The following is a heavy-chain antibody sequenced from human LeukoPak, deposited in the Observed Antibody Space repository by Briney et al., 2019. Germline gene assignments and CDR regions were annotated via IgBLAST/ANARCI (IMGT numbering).Heavy chain of an antibody. Sequence: SETLSPTCSVSGYSISSGYYWGWIRQPPGKGLEWIGSIYHSGSIYCNSSLKSRVTISVDTSKNQFSLRLSSVTAADTAVYYCARDLYSSRTNEAFVIWGQGTMVTVSS. CDR3: ARDLYSSRTNEAFVI. J-gene: IGHJ3*02. CDR2: IYHSGSI. V-gene: IGHV4-38-2*02. D-gene: IGHD6-13*01. CDR1: GYSISSGYY.